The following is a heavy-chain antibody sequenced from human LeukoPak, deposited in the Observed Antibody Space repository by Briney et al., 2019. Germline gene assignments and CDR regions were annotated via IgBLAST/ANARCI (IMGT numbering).Heavy chain of an antibody. V-gene: IGHV4-34*01. CDR3: ARLQSYCSGGSCYGYYYYYGMDV. J-gene: IGHJ6*02. D-gene: IGHD2-15*01. CDR1: GGSFSGYY. CDR2: INHSGST. Sequence: SETLSLTCAVYGGSFSGYYWSWIRQPPGKGLEWIGEINHSGSTNYNPSLKSRVTISVDTSKNQFSLKLSSVTAADTAVYYCARLQSYCSGGSCYGYYYYYGMDVWGQGTTVTVSS.